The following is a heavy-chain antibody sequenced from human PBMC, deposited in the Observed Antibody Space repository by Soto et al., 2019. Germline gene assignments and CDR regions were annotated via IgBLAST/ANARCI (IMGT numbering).Heavy chain of an antibody. V-gene: IGHV1-46*01. CDR1: GYAFTDSY. J-gene: IGHJ4*02. D-gene: IGHD3-10*01. CDR3: ARARIGTLHVFDY. Sequence: QVQLVQSGAEVKTPGASVTVSCRTSGYAFTDSYIHWLRQAPGHGLEWMWMINPLAGRVTYAQTFQGRVTMTQDTSPNTVYLELHSLVPEQTGVYYWARARIGTLHVFDYWGQGTLVSVSS. CDR2: INPLAGRV.